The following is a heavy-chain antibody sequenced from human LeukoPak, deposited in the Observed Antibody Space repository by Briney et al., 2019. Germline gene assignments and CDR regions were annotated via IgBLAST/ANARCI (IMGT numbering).Heavy chain of an antibody. Sequence: GASVKVSCKASGYTFTGYYMHWVRQAPGQGLEWMGWINPNSGGTNYAQNFQGRVTMTRDTSISTAYMELSRLRSDDTAVYYCAGDHQLPLLGWFDPWGQGTLVTVSS. CDR2: INPNSGGT. D-gene: IGHD2-2*01. V-gene: IGHV1-2*02. CDR3: AGDHQLPLLGWFDP. CDR1: GYTFTGYY. J-gene: IGHJ5*02.